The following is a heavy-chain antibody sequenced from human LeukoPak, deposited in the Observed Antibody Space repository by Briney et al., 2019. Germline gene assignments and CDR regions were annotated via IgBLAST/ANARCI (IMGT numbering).Heavy chain of an antibody. D-gene: IGHD5-18*01. Sequence: SETLSLTCTVSGGSISSYYWSWLRQPPGKGLEWIGYIYYSGSTNYNPSLKSRVTISVDTSKNQFSLKLRSVTAADTAVYYCARASGYPPAYYYYYMDVWGKGTTVTVSS. V-gene: IGHV4-59*01. CDR3: ARASGYPPAYYYYYMDV. CDR1: GGSISSYY. CDR2: IYYSGST. J-gene: IGHJ6*03.